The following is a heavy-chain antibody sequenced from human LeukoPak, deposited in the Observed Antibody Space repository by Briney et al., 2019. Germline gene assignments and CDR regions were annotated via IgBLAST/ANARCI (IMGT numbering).Heavy chain of an antibody. CDR1: GFTFSNYW. Sequence: GGSLRLSCAASGFTFSNYWMSWVRQAPGKGLEWVANIRQDGNEKYYVDSVKGRFTISRDNAKNSLYLRMNSLRAEDTALYYCARDVLVAGATGTFDIWGQGTLVTVSS. D-gene: IGHD1-14*01. J-gene: IGHJ3*02. CDR3: ARDVLVAGATGTFDI. V-gene: IGHV3-7*03. CDR2: IRQDGNEK.